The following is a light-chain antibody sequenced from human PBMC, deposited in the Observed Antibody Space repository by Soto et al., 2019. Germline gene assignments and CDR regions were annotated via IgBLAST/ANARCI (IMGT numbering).Light chain of an antibody. CDR2: EVS. V-gene: IGLV2-14*01. CDR3: TSYTSSTTLYV. Sequence: QSALTQPASMSGSPGQSITISCTGTSSDIGRYDYVSWYQQLPGKAPKLMIYEVSNRPSGVSNRFSGSKSANTASLTISGLQAEDEADYYCTSYTSSTTLYVFGTGTKLTVL. J-gene: IGLJ1*01. CDR1: SSDIGRYDY.